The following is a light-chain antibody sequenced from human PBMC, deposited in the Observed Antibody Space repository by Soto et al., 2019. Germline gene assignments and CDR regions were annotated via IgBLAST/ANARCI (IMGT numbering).Light chain of an antibody. CDR2: GNS. V-gene: IGLV1-40*01. CDR3: QSYDTSLSGSV. CDR1: SSNIGAGYD. Sequence: QSVLTQPPSVSGAPGQRVTISCTGSSSNIGAGYDIHWYQQLPGAAPKLLISGNSNRPSGVPDRFSGSKSGTSASLVIAGLQAEDEADYYCQSYDTSLSGSVFGGGTKLTVL. J-gene: IGLJ2*01.